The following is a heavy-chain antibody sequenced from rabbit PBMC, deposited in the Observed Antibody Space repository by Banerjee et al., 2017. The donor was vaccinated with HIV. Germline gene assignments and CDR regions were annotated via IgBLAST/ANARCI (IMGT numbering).Heavy chain of an antibody. Sequence: QQLVESGGDLVKPGASLTLTCKASGFSFSSGYDMCWVRQAPGKGLEWIGCVDGSSGSTWYASWAKGRFTITKTSSTTVTLQMTSLTDADTATYFCARGIDSGYSWLDLWGPGTLVTVS. D-gene: IGHD1-1*01. J-gene: IGHJ5*01. CDR2: VDGSSGST. CDR1: GFSFSSGYD. CDR3: ARGIDSGYSWLDL. V-gene: IGHV1S40*01.